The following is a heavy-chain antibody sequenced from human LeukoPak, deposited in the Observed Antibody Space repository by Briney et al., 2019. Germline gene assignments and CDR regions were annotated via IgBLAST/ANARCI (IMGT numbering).Heavy chain of an antibody. CDR2: ISSTSGTK. CDR1: GFTFNNYE. CDR3: ARALYDSSDSDAFDI. Sequence: GGSLRLSCAASGFTFNNYEMNWVRQAPGKGREWVSYISSTSGTKDYADSVKGRFTISRDSAKNSLYLQMNSLRAEDTAVYYCARALYDSSDSDAFDIWGQGTMVTVSS. J-gene: IGHJ3*02. D-gene: IGHD3-22*01. V-gene: IGHV3-48*03.